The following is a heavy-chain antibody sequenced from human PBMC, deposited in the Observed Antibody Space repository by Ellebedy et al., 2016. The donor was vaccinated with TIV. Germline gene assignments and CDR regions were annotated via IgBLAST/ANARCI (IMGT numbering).Heavy chain of an antibody. Sequence: SETLSLTCTVSGASISSYYWNWLRQPPGRGLEWLGHIFYNGNTNYNPSLKSRVTISADTSKNQVSLKLTSVTAADTAVYYCARGVTTIGSWGQGTLVTVSS. J-gene: IGHJ4*02. CDR1: GASISSYY. CDR3: ARGVTTIGS. CDR2: IFYNGNT. D-gene: IGHD4-17*01. V-gene: IGHV4-59*01.